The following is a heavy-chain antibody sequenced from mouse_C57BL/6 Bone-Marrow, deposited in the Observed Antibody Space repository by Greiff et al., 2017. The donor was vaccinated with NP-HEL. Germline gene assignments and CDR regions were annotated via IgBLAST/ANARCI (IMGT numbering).Heavy chain of an antibody. Sequence: LKVSGPELVKPGASVKMSCKASGYTFTDYNMHWVKQSHGKSLEWIGYINPNNGGTSYNQKFKGKATLTVNKSSSTAYMELRSLTSEDSAVYYCSSRVYYGSRYDYWGQGTTLTVSS. V-gene: IGHV1-22*01. CDR3: SSRVYYGSRYDY. CDR2: INPNNGGT. CDR1: GYTFTDYN. J-gene: IGHJ2*01. D-gene: IGHD1-1*01.